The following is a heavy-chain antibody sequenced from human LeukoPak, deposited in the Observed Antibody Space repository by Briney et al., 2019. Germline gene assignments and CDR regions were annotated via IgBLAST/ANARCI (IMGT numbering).Heavy chain of an antibody. J-gene: IGHJ4*02. CDR2: ISGSGGST. V-gene: IGHV3-23*01. CDR1: GFTFSSYA. CDR3: AKDRDGYKSGDFDY. D-gene: IGHD5-24*01. Sequence: GGSLRLSCAASGFTFSSYAMSWVRQAPGKGLEWVSAISGSGGSTYYADSVKGRFTISRDNSKNTLYLQTNSLRAEDTAVYYCAKDRDGYKSGDFDYWGQGTLVTVSS.